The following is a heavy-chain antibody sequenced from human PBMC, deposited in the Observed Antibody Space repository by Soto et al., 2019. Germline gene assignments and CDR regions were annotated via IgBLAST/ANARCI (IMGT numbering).Heavy chain of an antibody. Sequence: ASVKVSCKASGYTFTDYYVHWVRQAPGQGLEWMGWIHSKSGGTNYAQKFQGRVTMTRDTSISTAYMELSRLTYDDTAVYYCARGGITVFGVIDYWGQGTPGTVS. CDR2: IHSKSGGT. CDR1: GYTFTDYY. CDR3: ARGGITVFGVIDY. J-gene: IGHJ4*02. V-gene: IGHV1-2*02. D-gene: IGHD3-3*01.